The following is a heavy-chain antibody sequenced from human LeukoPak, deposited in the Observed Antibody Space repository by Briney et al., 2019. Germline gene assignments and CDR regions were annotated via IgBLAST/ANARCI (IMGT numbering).Heavy chain of an antibody. CDR1: GYTLTELS. D-gene: IGHD3-22*01. Sequence: GASVKVSCKVSGYTLTELSMHWVRQAPGKGLEWMGGFDPEDGETIYAQKFQGRVTMTEDTSTDTAYMELSSLRSEDTAVYYCATDAFNKYYYDSSGYPDWGRGTLVTVSS. CDR2: FDPEDGET. J-gene: IGHJ4*02. V-gene: IGHV1-24*01. CDR3: ATDAFNKYYYDSSGYPD.